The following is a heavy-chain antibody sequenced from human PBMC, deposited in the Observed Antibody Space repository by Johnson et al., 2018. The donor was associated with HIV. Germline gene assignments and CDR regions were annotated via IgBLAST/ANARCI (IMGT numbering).Heavy chain of an antibody. J-gene: IGHJ3*02. CDR1: GFTFSSYA. CDR2: ISGSGGST. CDR3: ALDGRRGYRYDWGHDAFDI. V-gene: IGHV3-23*04. D-gene: IGHD5-18*01. Sequence: EVQLVESGGGLVQPGGSLRLSCAASGFTFSSYAMSWVRQAPGKGLEWVSAISGSGGSTYYADSVKGRFTISRDNSKNTLCLQMNSLRAEDTAVYYCALDGRRGYRYDWGHDAFDIWGQGTMVTVSS.